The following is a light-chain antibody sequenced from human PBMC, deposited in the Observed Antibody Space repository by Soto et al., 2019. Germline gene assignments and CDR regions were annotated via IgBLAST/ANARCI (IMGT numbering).Light chain of an antibody. CDR3: QTWSTDIRV. Sequence: QLLLTQPPSASASLGASVKLTCTLSSGHNSYAIAWHQQQPEKGPRYLMKLNSDGSHSKWDGIPDRFSGSSSGAERYLTISSLQSEDEADYYCQTWSTDIRVFGGGTKLTVL. J-gene: IGLJ3*02. CDR2: LNSDGSH. V-gene: IGLV4-69*01. CDR1: SGHNSYA.